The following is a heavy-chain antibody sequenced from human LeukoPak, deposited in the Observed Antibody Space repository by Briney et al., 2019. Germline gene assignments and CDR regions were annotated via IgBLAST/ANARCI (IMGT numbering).Heavy chain of an antibody. Sequence: GGSLRLSCAASGFTFSSYGMHWVRQAPGKGLEWVAFIRYDGSNKYYADSVKGRFTISRDNAKNSLYLQMNSLRAEDTAVYYCARDPDGYKEDGYDYWGQGTLVTVSS. CDR1: GFTFSSYG. CDR2: IRYDGSNK. J-gene: IGHJ4*02. CDR3: ARDPDGYKEDGYDY. V-gene: IGHV3-30*02. D-gene: IGHD5-24*01.